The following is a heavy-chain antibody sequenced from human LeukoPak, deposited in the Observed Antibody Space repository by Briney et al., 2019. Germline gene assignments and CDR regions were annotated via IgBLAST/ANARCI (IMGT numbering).Heavy chain of an antibody. J-gene: IGHJ4*02. V-gene: IGHV3-7*03. Sequence: GGSLRLSCEASGFTFSSYWMTWVRQAPGKGLEWVANIKQDGSEKYYVDSVKGRFTIFRDNAKTSLYLQMNSQKGEKTAVYYCAIDHRSLFDYWGQGTLVTVSS. CDR2: IKQDGSEK. CDR1: GFTFSSYW. CDR3: AIDHRSLFDY.